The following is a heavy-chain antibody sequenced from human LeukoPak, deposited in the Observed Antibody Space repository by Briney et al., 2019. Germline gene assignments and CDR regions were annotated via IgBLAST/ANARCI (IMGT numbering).Heavy chain of an antibody. CDR3: ATLYDFWSGYLGGEDYFDY. CDR2: ISAYNGNT. Sequence: GASVKVSCKASGYTFTSYGISWVRQAPGQGLEWMGWISAYNGNTNYAQKLQGRVTMTTDTSTSTACMELRSLRSDDTAVYYCATLYDFWSGYLGGEDYFDYWGQGTLVTVSS. J-gene: IGHJ4*02. V-gene: IGHV1-18*01. CDR1: GYTFTSYG. D-gene: IGHD3-3*01.